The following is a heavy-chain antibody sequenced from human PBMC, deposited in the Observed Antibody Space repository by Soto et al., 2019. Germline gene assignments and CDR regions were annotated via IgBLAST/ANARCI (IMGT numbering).Heavy chain of an antibody. CDR3: ARSRAGRTAASYYDYMDV. V-gene: IGHV3-7*01. CDR1: GFSFSDYW. CDR2: IKQDGSEK. J-gene: IGHJ6*03. D-gene: IGHD2-2*01. Sequence: EVQLVESGGGLVQPGGSLRLSCAAAGFSFSDYWMTWVRQPPGKGLEWVANIKQDGSEKYYADSVKGRFTISRDNAKSSLSLQMNSLRAEDTAVYYCARSRAGRTAASYYDYMDVWGKGTTVTVSS.